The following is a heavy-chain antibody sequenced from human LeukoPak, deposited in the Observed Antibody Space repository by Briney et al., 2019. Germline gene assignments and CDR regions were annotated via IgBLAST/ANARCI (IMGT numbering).Heavy chain of an antibody. J-gene: IGHJ6*02. Sequence: GGSLRLSCAASGFTFSSYSMNWVRQAPGKGLEWVSSISSSSSYIYYTDSVKGRFTISRDNAKNSLYLQMNSLRAEDTAVYYCARDTPYYYGSGSPIMDVWGQGTTVTGSS. CDR2: ISSSSSYI. V-gene: IGHV3-21*01. CDR1: GFTFSSYS. D-gene: IGHD3-10*01. CDR3: ARDTPYYYGSGSPIMDV.